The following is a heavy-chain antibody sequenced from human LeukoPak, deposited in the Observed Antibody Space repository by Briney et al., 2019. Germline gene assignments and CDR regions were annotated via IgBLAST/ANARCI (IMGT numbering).Heavy chain of an antibody. CDR3: ARELYGDYSNWFDP. CDR1: GFTFSSYG. D-gene: IGHD4-17*01. V-gene: IGHV3-33*01. CDR2: IWYDGSNK. Sequence: GGSLRLSCAASGFTFSSYGMHWVRQAPGEGLEWVAVIWYDGSNKYYADSVKGRFTISRDNSKNTLYLQMNSLRAEDTAVYYCARELYGDYSNWFDPWGQGTLVTVSS. J-gene: IGHJ5*02.